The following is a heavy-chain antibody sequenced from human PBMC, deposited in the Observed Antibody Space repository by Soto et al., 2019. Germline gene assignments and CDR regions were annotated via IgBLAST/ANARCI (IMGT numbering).Heavy chain of an antibody. CDR1: GFTFSRFA. CDR2: ISSSGGST. V-gene: IGHV3-23*01. D-gene: IGHD2-15*01. J-gene: IGHJ4*02. CDR3: AKEIGSGGSADS. Sequence: GVSLRLSCAASGFTFSRFAMSWVRQAPGKGLEWASAISSSGGSTNYADSVKGRFTISRDNSKNTLYLQMNSLRDDDTAVYYCAKEIGSGGSADSWGQGTLVTSPQ.